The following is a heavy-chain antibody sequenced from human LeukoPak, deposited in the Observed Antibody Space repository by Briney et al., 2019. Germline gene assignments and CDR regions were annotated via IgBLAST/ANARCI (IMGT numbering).Heavy chain of an antibody. D-gene: IGHD2-21*02. V-gene: IGHV1-69*13. CDR1: GGTFSSYA. CDR3: AGDRTYCGGDCYSEFQH. J-gene: IGHJ1*01. CDR2: IIPIFGTA. Sequence: ASVKVSCNASGGTFSSYAISWVRQAPGQGLELMGGIIPIFGTANYAQKFQGRVTITADESTSTAYMELSSLRSEDTAVYYCAGDRTYCGGDCYSEFQHWGQGTLVTVSS.